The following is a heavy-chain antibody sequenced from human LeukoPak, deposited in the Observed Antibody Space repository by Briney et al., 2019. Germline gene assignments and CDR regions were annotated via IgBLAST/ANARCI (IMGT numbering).Heavy chain of an antibody. Sequence: PSETLSLTCTVSGYSISSDYYWGWIRQPPGKGLEWIGYIYYSGSTNYNPSLKSRVTISVDTSKNQFSLKLSSVTAADTAVYYCATIKNWGQGTLVTVSS. CDR1: GYSISSDYY. CDR3: ATIKN. CDR2: IYYSGST. J-gene: IGHJ4*02. V-gene: IGHV4-61*01.